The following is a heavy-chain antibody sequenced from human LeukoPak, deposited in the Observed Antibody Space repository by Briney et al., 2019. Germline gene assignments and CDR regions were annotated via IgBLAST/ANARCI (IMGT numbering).Heavy chain of an antibody. D-gene: IGHD3-3*01. CDR2: IYYSGST. CDR1: GGSISSSSYY. V-gene: IGHV4-39*01. CDR3: ARHRPHYDFWSGYSIDY. Sequence: KTSETLSLTCTVSGGSISSSSYYWGWIRQPPGKGLERIGSIYYSGSTYYNPSLKSRVTISVDTSKNQFSLKLSSVTAADTAVYYCARHRPHYDFWSGYSIDYWGQGTLVTVSS. J-gene: IGHJ4*02.